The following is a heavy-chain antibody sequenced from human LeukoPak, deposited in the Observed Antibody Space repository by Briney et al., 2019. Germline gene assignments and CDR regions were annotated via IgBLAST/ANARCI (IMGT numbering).Heavy chain of an antibody. CDR2: IYWDDDK. CDR3: AHSRIYYGSGSFAFDI. D-gene: IGHD3-10*01. V-gene: IGHV2-5*02. Sequence: SGPTLVKPTQTLTLTCTFSGFSLSTSGVGVGWIRQPPGKALEWLALIYWDDDKRYSPSLKSRLTITKDTSKNQVVLTMTNMDPVDTATYYCAHSRIYYGSGSFAFDIWGQGTMVTVSS. CDR1: GFSLSTSGVG. J-gene: IGHJ3*02.